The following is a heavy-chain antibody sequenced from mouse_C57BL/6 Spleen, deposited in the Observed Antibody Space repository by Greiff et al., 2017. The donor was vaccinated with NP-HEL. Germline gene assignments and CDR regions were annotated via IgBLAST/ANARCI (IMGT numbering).Heavy chain of an antibody. CDR2: INPNNGGT. CDR1: GYTFTDYN. CDR3: ARSLDYDGYYEGFAY. V-gene: IGHV1-18*01. J-gene: IGHJ3*01. D-gene: IGHD2-3*01. Sequence: EVQLQQSGPELVKPGASVKIPCKASGYTFTDYNMDWVKQSHGKSLEWIGDINPNNGGTIYNQKFKGKATLTVDKSSSTAYMELRSLTSEDTAVYYCARSLDYDGYYEGFAYWGQRTLVTVSA.